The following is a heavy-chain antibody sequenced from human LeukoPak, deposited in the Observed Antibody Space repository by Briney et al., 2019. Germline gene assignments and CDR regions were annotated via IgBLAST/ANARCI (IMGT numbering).Heavy chain of an antibody. Sequence: GGSLRLSCAASGFTFRSYWMTWVRQYPGKGLEWVANIKQDGSETYYADSVKGRFTISRDNAKRSLYLQMNSRRGEDTAVYYCAKEVTRFLEWPRGDAFDIWGQGTKVTASS. D-gene: IGHD3-3*01. V-gene: IGHV3-7*01. CDR3: AKEVTRFLEWPRGDAFDI. CDR1: GFTFRSYW. J-gene: IGHJ3*02. CDR2: IKQDGSET.